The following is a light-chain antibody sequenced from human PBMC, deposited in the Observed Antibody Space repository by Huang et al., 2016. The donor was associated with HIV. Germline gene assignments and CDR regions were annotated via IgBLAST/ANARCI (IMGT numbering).Light chain of an antibody. J-gene: IGKJ1*01. V-gene: IGKV3-11*01. Sequence: EIVLTQSPATLSLSPGERATLSCRASQSVSSYLAWYQQKPGQAPRLLIYDAPNRATGIPARFSGSGSGTDFTLTISSLEHEDFAVYHCQQRNNWPRTFGQGTKVEIK. CDR3: QQRNNWPRT. CDR1: QSVSSY. CDR2: DAP.